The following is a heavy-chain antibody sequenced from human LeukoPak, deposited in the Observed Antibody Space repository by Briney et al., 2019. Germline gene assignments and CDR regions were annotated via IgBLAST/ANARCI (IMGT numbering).Heavy chain of an antibody. D-gene: IGHD2-2*02. CDR3: GRDRCGSGSCYTGWFDP. J-gene: IGHJ5*02. CDR2: INPKDGGA. V-gene: IGHV1-2*02. Sequence: ASVKVSCKASGYTFTGYYIHWVRQAPGQGRECMSWINPKDGGAKYGQKFQGVVTMTRDPSISTVYMELSRLRFDDTAVYYCGRDRCGSGSCYTGWFDPWGQGTLVTVSS. CDR1: GYTFTGYY.